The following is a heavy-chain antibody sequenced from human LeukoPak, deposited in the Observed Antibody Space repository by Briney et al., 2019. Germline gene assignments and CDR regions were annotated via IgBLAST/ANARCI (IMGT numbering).Heavy chain of an antibody. V-gene: IGHV1-2*02. J-gene: IGHJ4*02. Sequence: GAPVKVSCKASRYTXTPSFMHGGRQAPGHDLEWRGCINHINGDTYYAQKFQGTVTMTRDTSISTAYMDLSRVRSDDTAVYYCASELGTLDPLRKFDNWGQGTLVTVSS. D-gene: IGHD3-16*01. CDR2: INHINGDT. CDR3: ASELGTLDPLRKFDN. CDR1: RYTXTPSF.